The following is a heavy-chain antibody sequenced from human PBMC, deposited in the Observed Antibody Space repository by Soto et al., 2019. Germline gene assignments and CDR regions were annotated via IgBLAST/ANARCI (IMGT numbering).Heavy chain of an antibody. Sequence: EVQLLESGGGLVQPGGSLRLSCAASGFTFSNYAMSWVRRAPGKGLEWVSFISGSGGSTYYADSVKGRFTISRDNSRNTLYLQMNSLRGEDTAVYYCAKGHYYGSRTYLDDWGQGTLVTVSS. CDR1: GFTFSNYA. CDR2: ISGSGGST. CDR3: AKGHYYGSRTYLDD. D-gene: IGHD3-10*01. V-gene: IGHV3-23*01. J-gene: IGHJ4*02.